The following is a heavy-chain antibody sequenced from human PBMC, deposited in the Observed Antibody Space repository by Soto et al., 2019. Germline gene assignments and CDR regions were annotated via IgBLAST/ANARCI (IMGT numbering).Heavy chain of an antibody. V-gene: IGHV3-30-3*01. CDR1: GFTFSSYA. CDR2: ISYEGSNK. Sequence: QVQLVESGGGVVQPERSLRLSCAASGFTFSSYAMHWVRQAPGKGLEWVAVISYEGSNKFYADSVKGRFTISRDNSKSTLYLQMNSLRAEDTAVYYCASGHSSSQYFFDCWGQGTLVTDSS. D-gene: IGHD6-13*01. J-gene: IGHJ4*02. CDR3: ASGHSSSQYFFDC.